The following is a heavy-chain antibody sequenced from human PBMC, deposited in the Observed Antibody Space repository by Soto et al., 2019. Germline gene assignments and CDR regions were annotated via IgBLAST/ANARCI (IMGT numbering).Heavy chain of an antibody. CDR3: DSVCFPSNYAPTYYYYGMDV. Sequence: QVQLVQSGAEVKKPGSSVKVSCKAYGGTFSSYAISWVRQAPGQGLEWMGGIVPIFGTANYAQKFQGRVTITADESTSTAYMELSSLRSEDTAVYYCDSVCFPSNYAPTYYYYGMDVWGQGTTVTVSS. J-gene: IGHJ6*02. CDR2: IVPIFGTA. D-gene: IGHD4-4*01. CDR1: GGTFSSYA. V-gene: IGHV1-69*12.